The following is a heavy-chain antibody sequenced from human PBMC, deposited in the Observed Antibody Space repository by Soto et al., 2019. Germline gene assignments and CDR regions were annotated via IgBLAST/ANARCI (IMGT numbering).Heavy chain of an antibody. Sequence: QVQLQQWGAGLLKPSETLSLTCAVYGGSFSGYYWSWIREPPGKGLEWIGEINHSGSTNYNPSLKRRVTISVDTSKNQFSLKLSSVTAADTAVNYCARGTDTQDYWGQGTLVTVSS. V-gene: IGHV4-34*01. CDR3: ARGTDTQDY. CDR1: GGSFSGYY. CDR2: INHSGST. J-gene: IGHJ4*02.